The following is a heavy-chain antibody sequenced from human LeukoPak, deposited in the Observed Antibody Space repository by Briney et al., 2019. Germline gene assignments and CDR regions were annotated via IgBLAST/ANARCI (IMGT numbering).Heavy chain of an antibody. CDR1: GFTFSSYG. J-gene: IGHJ3*02. Sequence: PGGSLRLSCAASGFTFSSYGMHWVRQAPGKGLEWVSAISGSGGSTYYADSVKGRFTISRDNSKNTLHLQMNSLRAEDTAVYYCAKRSGSSAAFDIWGQGTMVTVSS. CDR2: ISGSGGST. V-gene: IGHV3-23*01. D-gene: IGHD6-25*01. CDR3: AKRSGSSAAFDI.